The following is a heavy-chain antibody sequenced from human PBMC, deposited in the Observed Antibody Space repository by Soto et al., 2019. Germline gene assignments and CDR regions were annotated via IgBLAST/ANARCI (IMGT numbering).Heavy chain of an antibody. CDR2: ISAYNGNT. V-gene: IGHV1-18*01. CDR3: ARVQSGGSYFDY. D-gene: IGHD3-16*01. Sequence: ASVKVSCKASGYTFTSYGISWVRQAPGQGLEWMGWISAYNGNTNYAQKLQGRVTMTTDTSTSTAYMELRSLRSDDTAMYYCARVQSGGSYFDYWGQGTLVTVSS. J-gene: IGHJ4*02. CDR1: GYTFTSYG.